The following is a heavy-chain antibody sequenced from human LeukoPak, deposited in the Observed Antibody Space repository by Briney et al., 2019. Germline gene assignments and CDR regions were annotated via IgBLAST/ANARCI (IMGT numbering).Heavy chain of an antibody. Sequence: GGSLRLSCAASGFTFSSYWITWVRQAPGKGLEWVANIKQDGSEKYYVDSVKGRFTISRDNAKNSLFLQMNSLRAEDTAVYYCARAGGSGSLDYWGQGTLVTVSS. D-gene: IGHD3-10*01. CDR1: GFTFSSYW. CDR2: IKQDGSEK. V-gene: IGHV3-7*01. CDR3: ARAGGSGSLDY. J-gene: IGHJ4*02.